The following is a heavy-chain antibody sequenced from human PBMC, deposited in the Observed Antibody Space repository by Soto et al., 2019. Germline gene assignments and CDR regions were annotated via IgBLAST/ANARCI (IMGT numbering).Heavy chain of an antibody. D-gene: IGHD6-13*01. Sequence: EVQLLESGGGLVQPGGSLRLSCAASGFTFSTYAMNWVRQAPGKGLEWVSAISGSGGSTYYADSVKGRFTISRDNSKNTLYLQMNSLRAEDTAVYYCAKGATSSWYGGLFDCWGQGTLVTVSS. CDR1: GFTFSTYA. V-gene: IGHV3-23*01. CDR3: AKGATSSWYGGLFDC. CDR2: ISGSGGST. J-gene: IGHJ4*02.